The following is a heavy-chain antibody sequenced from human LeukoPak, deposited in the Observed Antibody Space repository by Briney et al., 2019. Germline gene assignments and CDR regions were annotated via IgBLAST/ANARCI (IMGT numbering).Heavy chain of an antibody. CDR1: GGSIRGYY. Sequence: SETLSLICNVSGGSIRGYYWSWIRQPPGKGLEWIGYIYSSGSTNYNPSLKSRVTMSVDTSKNQFSLKVSSVTAADTAVYYCAFTPMTPGTSYYFNYGGKEALTTVSS. CDR3: AFTPMTPGTSYYFNY. V-gene: IGHV4-59*08. J-gene: IGHJ4*02. CDR2: IYSSGST. D-gene: IGHD4-17*01.